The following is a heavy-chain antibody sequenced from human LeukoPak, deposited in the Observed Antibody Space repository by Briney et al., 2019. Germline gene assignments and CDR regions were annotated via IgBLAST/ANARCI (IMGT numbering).Heavy chain of an antibody. CDR1: GGSISSGSYY. CDR3: ARLYYYYMDV. Sequence: SETLSLTCTVSGGSISSGSYYWSWIRQPAGKGLEWIGRIYTSGSTNYNPSLKSRVTIPVDTSKNQFSLKLSSVTAADTAVYYCARLYYYYMDVWGKGTTVTVSS. CDR2: IYTSGST. V-gene: IGHV4-61*02. J-gene: IGHJ6*03.